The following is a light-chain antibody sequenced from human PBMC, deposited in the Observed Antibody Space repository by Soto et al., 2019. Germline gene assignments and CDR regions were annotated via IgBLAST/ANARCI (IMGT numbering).Light chain of an antibody. J-gene: IGKJ3*01. Sequence: DIVMTQSPDSLAVSLGERATINCKSSQSVLSSSNNKNYLAWYQQKPGQPPKLLIYWASSRQSGVPDRFSGSGSGTDFTLTISSLQAEDVAVYYCQQYYRALSCSFGPGTRVDLK. CDR2: WAS. CDR3: QQYYRALSCS. CDR1: QSVLSSSNNKNY. V-gene: IGKV4-1*01.